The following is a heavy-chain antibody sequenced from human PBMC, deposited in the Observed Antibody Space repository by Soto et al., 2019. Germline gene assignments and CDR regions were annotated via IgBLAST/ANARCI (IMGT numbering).Heavy chain of an antibody. J-gene: IGHJ4*02. CDR1: GFTFSSYD. CDR3: AKLTDY. D-gene: IGHD3-9*01. V-gene: IGHV3-64D*06. CDR2: ISPNGAAT. Sequence: GGSLRLSCSASGFTFSSYDVHWVRQAPAKGLEFVAGISPNGAATCYADSVKGRSTISRDNSKNTLYLQMSSLTPDDTAVYYCAKLTDYWGLGTLVTVSS.